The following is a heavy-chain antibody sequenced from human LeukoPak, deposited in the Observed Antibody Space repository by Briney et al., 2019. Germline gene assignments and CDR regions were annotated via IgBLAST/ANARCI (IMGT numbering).Heavy chain of an antibody. CDR1: GYKFTSYY. CDR3: ARDLYYGSGAYYNGWDY. D-gene: IGHD3-10*01. J-gene: IGHJ4*02. V-gene: IGHV1-46*01. Sequence: ASVEVSCKASGYKFTSYYMHWVRQAPGQGLEWMGIINPSSGGTTYAQKFQGRVTMTRDTSTSTVYMDLSGLRSEDTAVYYCARDLYYGSGAYYNGWDYWGQGTLVTVSS. CDR2: INPSSGGT.